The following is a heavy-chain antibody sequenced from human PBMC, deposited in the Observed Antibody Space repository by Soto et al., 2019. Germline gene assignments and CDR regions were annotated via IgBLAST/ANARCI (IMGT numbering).Heavy chain of an antibody. CDR3: ATIDLVEKFDP. J-gene: IGHJ5*02. Sequence: EVQLVESGGDLVQPGGSLRLSCAASGFSFSDHYMDWVRQAPGKGLEWVGRIRGKANSYSTEYAPSVKGRFIISRDDSKNSLYLQMNSLKTEDTAVYYRATIDLVEKFDPWGQGTLVTVSS. CDR1: GFSFSDHY. D-gene: IGHD1-26*01. CDR2: IRGKANSYST. V-gene: IGHV3-72*01.